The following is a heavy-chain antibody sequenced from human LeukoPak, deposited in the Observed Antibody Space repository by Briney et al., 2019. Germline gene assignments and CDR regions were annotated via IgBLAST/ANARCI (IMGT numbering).Heavy chain of an antibody. V-gene: IGHV1-46*01. CDR2: INPSGGST. D-gene: IGHD2-2*01. Sequence: ASVKCSCKASGYRFTSYDMHWVRQAPGQGLDWMGIINPSGGSTSYAQRFQGRVAMTRDTSTTTVYMEVNSLTSEDTAVYFCARDGPTAAPFDYWGQGTLSPSPQ. J-gene: IGHJ4*02. CDR3: ARDGPTAAPFDY. CDR1: GYRFTSYD.